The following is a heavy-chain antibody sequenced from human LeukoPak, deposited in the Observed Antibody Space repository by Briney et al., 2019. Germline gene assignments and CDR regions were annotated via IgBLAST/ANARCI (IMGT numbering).Heavy chain of an antibody. D-gene: IGHD1-26*01. CDR2: IYYSGST. V-gene: IGHV4-59*01. Sequence: SETLSLTCTVSGGSISSYYWSWIRQPPGKGLEWIGYIYYSGSTNYNPSLKSRVTISVDTSKNQFSLKLSSVTAADTAVYYCASCGGSYSDAFDIWGQGTMVTVSS. CDR3: ASCGGSYSDAFDI. CDR1: GGSISSYY. J-gene: IGHJ3*02.